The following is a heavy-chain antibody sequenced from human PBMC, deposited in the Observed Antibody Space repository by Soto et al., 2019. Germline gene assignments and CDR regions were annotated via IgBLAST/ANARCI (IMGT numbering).Heavy chain of an antibody. V-gene: IGHV3-21*01. CDR2: ITSSSSYI. Sequence: PGGSLRLSCAASGFTFNSYGMHWVRQAPGKGLEWVSSITSSSSYIYYVDSVKGRFTISRDNAKNSLYLQMNSLRAEDTAVYYCATVAGSGTYAFDHWGQGTLVTVSS. CDR1: GFTFNSYG. D-gene: IGHD3-10*01. J-gene: IGHJ4*02. CDR3: ATVAGSGTYAFDH.